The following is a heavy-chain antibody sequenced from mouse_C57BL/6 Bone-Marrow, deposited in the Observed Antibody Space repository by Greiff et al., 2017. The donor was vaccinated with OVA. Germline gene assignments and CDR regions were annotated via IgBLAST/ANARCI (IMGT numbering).Heavy chain of an antibody. V-gene: IGHV1-85*01. Sequence: VKLQESGPELVKPGASVKLSCKASGYTLTSYDINWVKQRPGQGLEWIGWIYPRDGSTKYNEKFKGKATLTVDTSSSTAYMELHSLTSEDSAVYFCADRLWYFDVWGTGTTVTVSS. CDR1: GYTLTSYD. CDR3: ADRLWYFDV. CDR2: IYPRDGST. J-gene: IGHJ1*03.